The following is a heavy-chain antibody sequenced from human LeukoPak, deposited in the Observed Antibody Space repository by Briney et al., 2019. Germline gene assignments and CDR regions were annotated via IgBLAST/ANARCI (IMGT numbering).Heavy chain of an antibody. D-gene: IGHD5-24*01. J-gene: IGHJ4*02. CDR2: IYYSGST. V-gene: IGHV4-59*01. Sequence: PSETLSLTCTVSGGSISSYYWSWIRQPPGKGLEWIGYIYYSGSTNYNPSLKSRVTISVDTSKNQFSLKLSSVTAADTAVYSCARSGRMATIDYWGQGTLVTVSS. CDR3: ARSGRMATIDY. CDR1: GGSISSYY.